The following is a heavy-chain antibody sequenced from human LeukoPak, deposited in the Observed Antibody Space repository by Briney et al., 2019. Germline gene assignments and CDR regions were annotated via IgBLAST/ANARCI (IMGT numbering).Heavy chain of an antibody. Sequence: GGSLRLSCAASGFSFSSYNMNWVRQAPGKRLERVSFISSSSSYIYYVDSVNGRFTISRDNAKNPLYLQMNSLRAEDTAVYYCARAPGYRGFLDYWGQGNLVTVSS. CDR3: ARAPGYRGFLDY. V-gene: IGHV3-21*01. D-gene: IGHD5-18*01. J-gene: IGHJ4*01. CDR2: ISSSSSYI. CDR1: GFSFSSYN.